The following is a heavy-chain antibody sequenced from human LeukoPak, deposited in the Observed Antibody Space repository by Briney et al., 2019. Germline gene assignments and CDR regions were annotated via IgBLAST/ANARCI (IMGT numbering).Heavy chain of an antibody. Sequence: ASVKVSCKASGYTFTSYGISWVPQAPGQGLEWMGWISAYNGYAKYAQNVQGRVTMTTDTSTSTAYMDLRSLRSDDTPVYYCARNDSSAYDYWGQGTLVTVSS. D-gene: IGHD2-15*01. J-gene: IGHJ4*02. CDR3: ARNDSSAYDY. CDR1: GYTFTSYG. CDR2: ISAYNGYA. V-gene: IGHV1-18*01.